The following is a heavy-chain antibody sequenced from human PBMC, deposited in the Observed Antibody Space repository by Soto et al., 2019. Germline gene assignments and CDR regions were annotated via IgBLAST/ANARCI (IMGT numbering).Heavy chain of an antibody. V-gene: IGHV3-23*01. Sequence: EVQLLESGGGLVQPGRSLRLSCAASGFTFSSYAMSWVRQAPGKGLEWVSAISGSGGSTYYADSVKGRFTISRDKSKNTLYLLMNSLRAEDTAVYYCAIDLYPWELSLSASGYWGQGTLGTVSS. J-gene: IGHJ4*02. CDR1: GFTFSSYA. CDR2: ISGSGGST. D-gene: IGHD3-16*02. CDR3: AIDLYPWELSLSASGY.